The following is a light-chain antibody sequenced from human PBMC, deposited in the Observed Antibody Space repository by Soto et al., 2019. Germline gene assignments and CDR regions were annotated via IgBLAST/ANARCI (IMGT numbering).Light chain of an antibody. V-gene: IGKV1-39*01. J-gene: IGKJ1*01. Sequence: DIQMTQSPSSLSASVGDRVTITFLASQSISSYLNWYQQKPGKAPKLLIYAASTLQSGVPSRFSGSGSGTDFTLTISCLQSEDFATYYCQQYYSFPWTFGQGTKVDIK. CDR1: QSISSY. CDR2: AAS. CDR3: QQYYSFPWT.